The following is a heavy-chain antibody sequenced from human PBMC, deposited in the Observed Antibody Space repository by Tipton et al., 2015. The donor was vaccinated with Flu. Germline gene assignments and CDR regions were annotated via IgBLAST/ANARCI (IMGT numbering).Heavy chain of an antibody. CDR1: GGSISSYY. CDR2: IYYSGST. V-gene: IGHV4-59*01. CDR3: ARAKAVASPLYNWFDP. D-gene: IGHD6-19*01. Sequence: TLSLTCTVSGGSISSYYWSWIRQPPGKGLEWIGYIYYSGSTNYNPSLKSRVTISVDTSKNQFSLKLSSVTAADTAVYYCARAKAVASPLYNWFDPWGQGTLVTASS. J-gene: IGHJ5*02.